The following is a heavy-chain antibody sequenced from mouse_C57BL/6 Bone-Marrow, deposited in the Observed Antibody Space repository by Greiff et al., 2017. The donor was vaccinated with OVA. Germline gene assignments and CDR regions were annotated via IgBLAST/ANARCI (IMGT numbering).Heavy chain of an antibody. J-gene: IGHJ4*01. CDR3: ARYSSGYVYAMDY. CDR2: IYPSDSET. D-gene: IGHD3-2*02. CDR1: GYTFTSYW. Sequence: QVQLQQPGAELVRPGSSVKLSCKASGYTFTSYWMDWVKQRPGQGLEWIGNIYPSDSETHYNQKFKDKATLTVDKSSSTAYMQLSSLTSEDSAVYYCARYSSGYVYAMDYWGQGTSVTVSS. V-gene: IGHV1-61*01.